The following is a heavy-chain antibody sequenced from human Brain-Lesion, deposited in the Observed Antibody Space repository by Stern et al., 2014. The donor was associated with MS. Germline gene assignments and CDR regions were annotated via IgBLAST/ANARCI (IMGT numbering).Heavy chain of an antibody. J-gene: IGHJ4*02. CDR1: GGSISSSSYY. D-gene: IGHD3-10*01. CDR3: AKLWLGELPESPFDY. Sequence: QLQLQESGPGLVKPSETLSLTCTVSGGSISSSSYYWGWIRQPPGKGLEWIGSIYYRGSTYYNPSLKSRVTLSLDTSKNQFSLRLSSVTAADTAVYFCAKLWLGELPESPFDYWGQGTRVTVAS. V-gene: IGHV4-39*01. CDR2: IYYRGST.